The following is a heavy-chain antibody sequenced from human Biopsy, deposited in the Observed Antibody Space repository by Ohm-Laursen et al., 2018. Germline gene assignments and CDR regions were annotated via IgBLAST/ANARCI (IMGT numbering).Heavy chain of an antibody. D-gene: IGHD3-3*01. CDR1: GESMGTYY. Sequence: SETLSLTCTVSGESMGTYYWSWIRQPPGKVMEWIASIYYSGTTHKNPSLKSQVTISVDTSQGLLSLDLSSVTAADTAVYYCARVRGGFLEWFDYWGQGTLVTVSS. CDR3: ARVRGGFLEWFDY. J-gene: IGHJ5*01. V-gene: IGHV4-59*01. CDR2: IYYSGTT.